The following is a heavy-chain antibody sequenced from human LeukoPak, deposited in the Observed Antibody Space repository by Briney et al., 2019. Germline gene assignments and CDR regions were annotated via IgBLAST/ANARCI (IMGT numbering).Heavy chain of an antibody. CDR3: SRDGSGSYGGNRLFDY. V-gene: IGHV3-49*03. CDR1: GFTFGDYA. Sequence: GGSLRLSCTASGFTFGDYAMSWFRQAPGKGLEWVGFIRSKAYGGTTEYAASVKGRFVISRDDSKSIADLHMHSLTTEDTAVYYCSRDGSGSYGGNRLFDYWGQGTLVTVSS. CDR2: IRSKAYGGTT. D-gene: IGHD4-23*01. J-gene: IGHJ4*02.